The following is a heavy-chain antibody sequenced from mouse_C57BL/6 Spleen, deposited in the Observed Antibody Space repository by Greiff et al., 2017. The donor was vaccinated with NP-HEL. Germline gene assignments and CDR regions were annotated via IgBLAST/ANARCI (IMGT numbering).Heavy chain of an antibody. J-gene: IGHJ3*01. V-gene: IGHV1-69*01. Sequence: QVQLQQPGAELVMPGASVKLSCKASGYTFTSYWMHWVKQRPGQGLEWIGEIDPSDSYTNYNQKFKGKATLTVDKSSSTAYMQLSSLTSEDSAVYYCAREGATPFAYWGQGTLVTVSA. CDR2: IDPSDSYT. CDR3: AREGATPFAY. CDR1: GYTFTSYW. D-gene: IGHD6-1*01.